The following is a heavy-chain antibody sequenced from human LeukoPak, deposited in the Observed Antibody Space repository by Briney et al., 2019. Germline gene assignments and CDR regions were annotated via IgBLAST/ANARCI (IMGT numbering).Heavy chain of an antibody. D-gene: IGHD3-22*01. CDR3: VHRRPNYFDRSGSLSP. Sequence: SGPTLVNPTQTLTLTCTFSGFSLSTSGVGVGWIRQPPGKALEWLAFIYWNDDKRYSPSLKSRLTITKDTSKNQVVLTMTNMDPVDTATYYCVHRRPNYFDRSGSLSPWGQGTLVTVSS. J-gene: IGHJ5*02. V-gene: IGHV2-5*01. CDR2: IYWNDDK. CDR1: GFSLSTSGVG.